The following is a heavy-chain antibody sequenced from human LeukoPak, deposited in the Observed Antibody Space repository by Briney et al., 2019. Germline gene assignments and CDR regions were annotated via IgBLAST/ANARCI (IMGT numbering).Heavy chain of an antibody. Sequence: SETLSLTCSVSGVSTRTSTSYWGWVRQPPGKGLEWIGSIHYSGSTYKNPSLKSRFTISMDTSGSQFSLKVTSLTAADSAVYFCARESSSSRYFMDVWGRGTTVTVSS. D-gene: IGHD6-6*01. CDR1: GVSTRTSTSY. V-gene: IGHV4-39*07. J-gene: IGHJ6*03. CDR3: ARESSSSRYFMDV. CDR2: IHYSGST.